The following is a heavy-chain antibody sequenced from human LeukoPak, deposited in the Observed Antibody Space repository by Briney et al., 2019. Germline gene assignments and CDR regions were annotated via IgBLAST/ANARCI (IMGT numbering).Heavy chain of an antibody. Sequence: SETLSLTCTVSGDSISSGGSYWTWIRQHPGKGLEWIGFIYYSGTTYYNPSLKSRVTISVDTSKNQFSLKLSSVTAADTAVYYCARGLGRIAVSHGFDPWGQGTLVTVSS. V-gene: IGHV4-31*03. CDR1: GDSISSGGSY. CDR2: IYYSGTT. CDR3: ARGLGRIAVSHGFDP. J-gene: IGHJ5*02. D-gene: IGHD6-19*01.